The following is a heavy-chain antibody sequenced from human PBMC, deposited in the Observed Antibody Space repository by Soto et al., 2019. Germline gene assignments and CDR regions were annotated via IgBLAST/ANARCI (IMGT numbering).Heavy chain of an antibody. Sequence: QLQLQESGPGLVKPSETLSLTCTVSGGSISSSSYYWGWIRQPPGKGLEWIGSIYYSGSTYYNPSLKSRVTISVDTSKNQFSLKLSSVTAADTAVYYCARGDTGYRIAAAGKNWFDPWGQGTLVTVSS. V-gene: IGHV4-39*01. CDR3: ARGDTGYRIAAAGKNWFDP. J-gene: IGHJ5*02. CDR1: GGSISSSSYY. D-gene: IGHD6-13*01. CDR2: IYYSGST.